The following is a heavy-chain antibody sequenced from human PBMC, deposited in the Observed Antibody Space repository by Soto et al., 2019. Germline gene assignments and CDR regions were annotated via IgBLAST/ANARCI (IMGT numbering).Heavy chain of an antibody. CDR2: INSDGSSR. CDR1: GFTFSSHW. J-gene: IGHJ4*02. V-gene: IGHV3-74*03. D-gene: IGHD1-26*01. CDR3: GRVDICVGLDY. Sequence: EVQLVESGGGLVQPGGSLRLSCAASGFTFSSHWMFWVRQAPGKGLVWVSHINSDGSSRKYADSVKGRFTISRDNAKNTVYLQMNSLRAEDTAVYYWGRVDICVGLDYWGLGTLVTVSS.